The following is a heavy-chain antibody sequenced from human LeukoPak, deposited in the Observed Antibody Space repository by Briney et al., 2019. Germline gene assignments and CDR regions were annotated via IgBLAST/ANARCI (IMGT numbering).Heavy chain of an antibody. CDR1: GFSFSDYY. Sequence: GVSLRLSCAASGFSFSDYYMDWVRQAPGKGLELVARIKNKANSYTTHYAESVRGRFTISRDDSKNSLYLQMNSLRAEDTAVYYCAKYSGSYFHYFDYWGQGTLVTVSS. D-gene: IGHD1-26*01. CDR3: AKYSGSYFHYFDY. CDR2: IKNKANSYTT. V-gene: IGHV3-72*01. J-gene: IGHJ4*02.